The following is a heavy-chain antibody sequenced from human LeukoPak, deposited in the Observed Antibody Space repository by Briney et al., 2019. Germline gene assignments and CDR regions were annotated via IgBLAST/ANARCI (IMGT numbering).Heavy chain of an antibody. Sequence: GGSLRLSCAASGFTFSNYWMSWVRQAPGKGLEWVANIKQDGSEKYYVNSVKGRFTISRDNAKNSLYLQMNSLRAEDTAVYYCARDGGSGSPGAFDIWGQGTMVTVSS. V-gene: IGHV3-7*01. CDR1: GFTFSNYW. CDR2: IKQDGSEK. J-gene: IGHJ3*02. CDR3: ARDGGSGSPGAFDI. D-gene: IGHD3-10*01.